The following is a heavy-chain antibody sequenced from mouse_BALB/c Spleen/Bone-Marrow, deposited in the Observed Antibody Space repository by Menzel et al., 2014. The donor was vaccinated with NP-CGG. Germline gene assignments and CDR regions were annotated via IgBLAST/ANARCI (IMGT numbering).Heavy chain of an antibody. CDR1: GFSIKDTY. J-gene: IGHJ2*01. V-gene: IGHV14-3*02. CDR2: IDPANGNT. CDR3: ARTPRATFYFDY. Sequence: EVQLVESGAELVKPGASVKLSCTASGFSIKDTYMHWVKQRPEQGLEWIGRIDPANGNTKYDPKFQGKATITADTSSNTAYLQLFSLTSEDTAVYYCARTPRATFYFDYWGQGTTLTVSS. D-gene: IGHD3-1*01.